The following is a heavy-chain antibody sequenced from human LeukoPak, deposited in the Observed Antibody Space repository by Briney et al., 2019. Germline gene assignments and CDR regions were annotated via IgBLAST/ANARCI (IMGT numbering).Heavy chain of an antibody. J-gene: IGHJ4*02. V-gene: IGHV3-23*01. CDR3: AKWKYFISGIDDY. D-gene: IGHD2/OR15-2a*01. Sequence: GGSLRLSCAASGFTFSSYAMSWVRQVQGKGLEWVSVISGSGDNTYYADSVKGRLTISRDNSKNMLYLQMSSLRAEDTAVYYCAKWKYFISGIDDYRGQGSLVTVS. CDR1: GFTFSSYA. CDR2: ISGSGDNT.